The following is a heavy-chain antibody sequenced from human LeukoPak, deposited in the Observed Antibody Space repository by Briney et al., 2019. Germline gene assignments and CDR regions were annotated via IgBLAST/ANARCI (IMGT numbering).Heavy chain of an antibody. V-gene: IGHV3-33*01. CDR1: GFTFSTYG. D-gene: IGHD5-24*01. CDR2: IWYDGSSK. Sequence: GGSLRLSCAASGFTFSTYGMHWVRQAPGKGLDWVAVIWYDGSSKYYADSVKGRFTISRDNSKNTLYLQVNSLRVEDTAVYYCARDYNHYFDYWGEASLVTVPA. J-gene: IGHJ4*02. CDR3: ARDYNHYFDY.